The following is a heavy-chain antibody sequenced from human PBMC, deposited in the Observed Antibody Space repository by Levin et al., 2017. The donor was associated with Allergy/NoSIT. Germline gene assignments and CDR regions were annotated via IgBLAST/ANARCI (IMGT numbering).Heavy chain of an antibody. J-gene: IGHJ4*02. CDR3: VRDGSGYSPDY. V-gene: IGHV4-30-2*01. CDR1: GGSISRGGYS. CDR2: IYQSGST. D-gene: IGHD3-22*01. Sequence: PSETLSLTCAVSGGSISRGGYSWSWIRQPPGKGLQWIGYIYQSGSTYYNPSLRGRVSMSVDRSKTQFSLNRTSVTAADTATYYCVRDGSGYSPDYWGQGILVTVSS.